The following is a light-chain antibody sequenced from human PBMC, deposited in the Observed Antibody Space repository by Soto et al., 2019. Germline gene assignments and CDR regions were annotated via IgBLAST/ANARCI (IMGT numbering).Light chain of an antibody. CDR1: SSDVGGYNY. V-gene: IGLV2-11*01. CDR2: DVS. CDR3: CSYAGSYPYV. J-gene: IGLJ1*01. Sequence: QSVLTQPRSVTGSPGKSVTISCTGTSSDVGGYNYVSWYQQHPGKAPKLMIYDVSKRPSGLPDRFSGPKPGNTASLTISGLQAEEEADYYCCSYAGSYPYVFGTGTKVTVL.